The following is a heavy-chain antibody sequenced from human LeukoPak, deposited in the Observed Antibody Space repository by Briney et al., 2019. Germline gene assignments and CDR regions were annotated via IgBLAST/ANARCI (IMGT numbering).Heavy chain of an antibody. CDR3: ARDRRWYCSSTSCSSGGDY. Sequence: SVKVSCKASGGTFSSYAISWVRQAPGQGLEWMGRIIPIFGTANYAQKFQGRVTITADKSTSTAYMELSSLRSEDTAVYYRARDRRWYCSSTSCSSGGDYWGQGTLVTVSS. CDR2: IIPIFGTA. V-gene: IGHV1-69*06. CDR1: GGTFSSYA. J-gene: IGHJ4*02. D-gene: IGHD2-2*01.